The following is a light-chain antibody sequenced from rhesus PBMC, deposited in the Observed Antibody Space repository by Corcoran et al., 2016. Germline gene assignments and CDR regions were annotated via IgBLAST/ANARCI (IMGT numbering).Light chain of an antibody. J-gene: IGKJ3*01. Sequence: EIVMTQSPATLSLSPGERATLSCRASQSVTSYLAWYQQKPRQSPRLLICGASTRATGLPDRFSGSGSGTDFTLTINSLEPEDFSVYYCQETSNLFTFGPGTKLDIK. V-gene: IGKV3-31*02. CDR2: GAS. CDR3: QETSNLFT. CDR1: QSVTSY.